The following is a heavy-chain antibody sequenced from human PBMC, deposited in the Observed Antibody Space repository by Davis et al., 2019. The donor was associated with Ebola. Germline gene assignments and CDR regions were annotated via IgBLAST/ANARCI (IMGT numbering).Heavy chain of an antibody. CDR1: GFTFSSYD. J-gene: IGHJ6*02. Sequence: GESLKISCAASGFTFSSYDMHSVRQASGKGLEWVGRIRSKANTSATAYAASVKGRFTISRDDSKNTAYLQMNSLKTEDTAVYYCTSRIAARRDFGDYYGMDVWGQGTTVTVSS. CDR3: TSRIAARRDFGDYYGMDV. D-gene: IGHD6-6*01. CDR2: IRSKANTSAT. V-gene: IGHV3-73*01.